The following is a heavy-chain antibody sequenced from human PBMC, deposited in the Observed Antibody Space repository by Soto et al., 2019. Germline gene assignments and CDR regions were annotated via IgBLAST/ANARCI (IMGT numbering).Heavy chain of an antibody. CDR2: IIPIFGTA. D-gene: IGHD2-15*01. CDR1: GGTFSSYA. V-gene: IGHV1-69*01. J-gene: IGHJ4*02. CDR3: ARGLGYCSGGSCDSSFDY. Sequence: QVQLVQSGAEVKKPGSSVKVSCKASGGTFSSYAISWVRQAPGQGLEWMGGIIPIFGTANYAQKFQGRVTITADESTSTAYMELSSLRSEDTAVYYCARGLGYCSGGSCDSSFDYLGQGTLVTVSS.